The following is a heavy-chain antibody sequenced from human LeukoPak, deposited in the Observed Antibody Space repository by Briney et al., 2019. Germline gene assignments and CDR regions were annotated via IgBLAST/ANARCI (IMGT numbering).Heavy chain of an antibody. CDR1: GYTFTDYY. J-gene: IGHJ6*03. Sequence: GASVKVSCKASGYTFTDYYMHWVRQAPGQGLEWMGWINPNSGDTDYAQRFQGRVTMTWDTTISTAFMDLSRLTSDDTAVYYCARDRGRISDCYVSGRSLHYSMDVWGKGTTVTVSS. CDR2: INPNSGDT. D-gene: IGHD3-10*01. CDR3: ARDRGRISDCYVSGRSLHYSMDV. V-gene: IGHV1-2*02.